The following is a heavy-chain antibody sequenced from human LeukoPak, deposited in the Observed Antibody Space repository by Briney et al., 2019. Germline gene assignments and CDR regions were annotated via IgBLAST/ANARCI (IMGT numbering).Heavy chain of an antibody. CDR3: ARSGYGDYSHFDY. CDR2: IYYSGST. D-gene: IGHD4-17*01. Sequence: SETLSLTCTVSGGSISSYYWSWIRQPPGKGLEWIGYIYYSGSTNYNPSLKSRVTISVDTSKNQFSLKLSSVTAADTAVYYCARSGYGDYSHFDYWGQGTLVTVSS. V-gene: IGHV4-59*08. CDR1: GGSISSYY. J-gene: IGHJ4*02.